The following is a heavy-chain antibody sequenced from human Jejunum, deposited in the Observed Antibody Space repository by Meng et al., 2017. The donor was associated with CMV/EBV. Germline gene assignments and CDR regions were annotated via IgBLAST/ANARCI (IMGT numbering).Heavy chain of an antibody. Sequence: VAGGSISSYYWSWVRQSPGKGLEWLGYIHYSESTKYNPSLESRVTMSLDRSRNQFSLRLSSVTAADTAVYFCVRGVSPTEWPLEKWGQGTLVTVSS. CDR1: GGSISSYY. CDR2: IHYSEST. V-gene: IGHV4-59*01. CDR3: VRGVSPTEWPLEK. D-gene: IGHD3-3*01. J-gene: IGHJ4*02.